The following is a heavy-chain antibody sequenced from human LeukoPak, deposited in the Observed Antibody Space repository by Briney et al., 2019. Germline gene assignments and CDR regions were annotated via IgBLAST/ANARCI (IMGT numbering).Heavy chain of an antibody. CDR3: ARDVFSPLRSSTSCLLPQTNWFDP. J-gene: IGHJ5*02. CDR2: ISSSSSTI. CDR1: GFTFSSYS. Sequence: GGSLRLSCAASGFTFSSYSMNWVRQAPGKGLEWVSYISSSSSTIYYADSVKGRFTISRDNAKNSLYLQMNSLRDEDTAVYYCARDVFSPLRSSTSCLLPQTNWFDPWGQGTLVTVSS. V-gene: IGHV3-48*02. D-gene: IGHD2-2*01.